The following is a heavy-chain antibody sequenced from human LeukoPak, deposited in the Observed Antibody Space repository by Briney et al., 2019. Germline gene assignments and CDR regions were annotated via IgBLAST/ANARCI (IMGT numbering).Heavy chain of an antibody. CDR2: ISYDGSNK. D-gene: IGHD2-2*01. V-gene: IGHV3-30-3*02. J-gene: IGHJ4*02. CDR1: GFTFSSYA. Sequence: QPGRSLRLSCAASGFTFSSYAMHWVRQAPGKGLEWVAVISYDGSNKYYADSVKGRFTISRDNFRNTLYLQMNSLRTEDTAMYHCVKSPLGECSSTRCSDRWGQGILVTVSS. CDR3: VKSPLGECSSTRCSDR.